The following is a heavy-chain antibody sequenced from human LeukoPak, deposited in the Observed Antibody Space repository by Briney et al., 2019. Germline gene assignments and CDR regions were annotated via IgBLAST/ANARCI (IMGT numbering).Heavy chain of an antibody. Sequence: GASVKVSCKASGYTFTSYGISWVRQAPGQGLEWMGWISAYNGNTNYAQKLQGRVTMTTDTSTSTAYMELRSLRSDDTAVYYCARGGSSGWYSSFRGFDYWGQGTLVTVSS. CDR1: GYTFTSYG. CDR2: ISAYNGNT. J-gene: IGHJ4*02. V-gene: IGHV1-18*01. D-gene: IGHD6-19*01. CDR3: ARGGSSGWYSSFRGFDY.